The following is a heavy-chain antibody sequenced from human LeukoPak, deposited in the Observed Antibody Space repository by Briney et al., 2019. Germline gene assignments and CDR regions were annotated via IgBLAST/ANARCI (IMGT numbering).Heavy chain of an antibody. V-gene: IGHV1-8*01. CDR2: MNPNSGNT. CDR1: GYTFTSYD. J-gene: IGHJ4*02. CDR3: ARECARRGGGSCY. Sequence: GASVKVSCKASGYTFTSYDINWVRQATGQGLEWMGWMNPNSGNTGYAQKFQGRVTMTRNTSISTAYMELNSLRSEDTAVYYCARECARRGGGSCYSGQGTLVTVSS. D-gene: IGHD2-15*01.